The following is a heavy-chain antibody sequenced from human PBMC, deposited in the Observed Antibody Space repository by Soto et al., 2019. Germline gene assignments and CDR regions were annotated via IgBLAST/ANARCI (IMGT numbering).Heavy chain of an antibody. CDR1: GYTFTGYY. V-gene: IGHV1-2*04. D-gene: IGHD2-8*01. CDR2: INPNSGGT. CDR3: AREGARGYCTNGVCPTDFYYYGMDV. Sequence: ASVTVSCQTSGYTFTGYYMHWVRQAPGQGLEWMGWINPNSGGTNYAQKFQGWVTMTRDTSISTAYMELSRLRSDDTAVYYCAREGARGYCTNGVCPTDFYYYGMDVWGQGTTVTVSS. J-gene: IGHJ6*02.